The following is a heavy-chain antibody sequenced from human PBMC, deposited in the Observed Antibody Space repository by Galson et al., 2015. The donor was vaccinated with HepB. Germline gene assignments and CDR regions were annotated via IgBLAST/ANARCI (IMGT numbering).Heavy chain of an antibody. CDR2: IYYSGST. CDR1: GGSISSGGYS. CDR3: ARRGSTVTTYAFDI. J-gene: IGHJ3*02. Sequence: TLSLTCAVSGGSISSGGYSWSWIRQPPGKGLEWIGYIYYSGSTYYNPSLKSRVTISVDTSKNQFSLKLSSVTAADTAVYYCARRGSTVTTYAFDIWGQGTMVTVSS. V-gene: IGHV4-30-4*07. D-gene: IGHD4-17*01.